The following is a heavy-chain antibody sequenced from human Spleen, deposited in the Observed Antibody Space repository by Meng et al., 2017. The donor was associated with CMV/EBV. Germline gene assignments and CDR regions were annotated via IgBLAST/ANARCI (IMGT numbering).Heavy chain of an antibody. CDR2: VNHDGRT. D-gene: IGHD1-26*01. V-gene: IGHV4-34*01. Sequence: SETLSLTCAVYGGSFSRYYWSWIRQSPGKGLEWIGEVNHDGRTNYNPSLKSRVTISVDTSKDQFSLKLTSVTAADTAVYFCARDGTSSALDYWGQGTLVTVS. J-gene: IGHJ4*02. CDR1: GGSFSRYY. CDR3: ARDGTSSALDY.